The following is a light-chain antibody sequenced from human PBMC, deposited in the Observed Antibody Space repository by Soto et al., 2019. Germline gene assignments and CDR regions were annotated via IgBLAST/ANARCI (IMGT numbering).Light chain of an antibody. CDR3: QQYHSWPA. CDR1: QSVFSS. Sequence: EILMTQSPATLSVSPVERATLSCRASQSVFSSLAWYQQRPGQAPRLLIYGSATRATGIPDRFSGSGSGTEFTLTISSLQSEDSAVYYCQQYHSWPAFGQGTKVDIK. J-gene: IGKJ1*01. V-gene: IGKV3-15*01. CDR2: GSA.